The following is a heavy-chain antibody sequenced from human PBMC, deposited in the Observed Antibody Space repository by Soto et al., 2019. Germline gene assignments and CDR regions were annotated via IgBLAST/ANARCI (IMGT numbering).Heavy chain of an antibody. CDR1: GFTFSSYW. J-gene: IGHJ4*02. Sequence: GGSLRLSCAASGFTFSSYWMHWVRQAPGKGLVWVSRINSDGSSTNYADSVKGRFTISRDNAKNTLYLQMNSLRDEDTAVYYCARAHYYDDYFDYWGQGTLVTVSS. CDR3: ARAHYYDDYFDY. V-gene: IGHV3-74*01. D-gene: IGHD3-22*01. CDR2: INSDGSST.